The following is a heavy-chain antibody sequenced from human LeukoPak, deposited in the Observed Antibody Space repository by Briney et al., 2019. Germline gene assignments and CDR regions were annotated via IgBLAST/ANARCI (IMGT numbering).Heavy chain of an antibody. CDR1: GYTFTTYG. CDR3: ARGRYCSSTSCYKVYYYYMDV. CDR2: INAYNGNT. J-gene: IGHJ6*03. D-gene: IGHD2-2*02. Sequence: ASVKVSCKASGYTFTTYGISWVRQAPGQGLEWMGWINAYNGNTNYAQKLQDRVTMTTDTSTSTAYMELRSLRSDDTAVYYCARGRYCSSTSCYKVYYYYMDVWGKGTTVTVSS. V-gene: IGHV1-18*01.